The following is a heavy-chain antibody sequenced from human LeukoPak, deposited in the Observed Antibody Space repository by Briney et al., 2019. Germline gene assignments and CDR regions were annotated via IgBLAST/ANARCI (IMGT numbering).Heavy chain of an antibody. Sequence: ASVKVSCKASGYTFTSYTIMWVRQAPGQGLERMGWISAYNGDTYYAQNFQGRATMTTDTSTSTAYMELRSLRSDDTAVYYCARVKIFGVAISNWFDPWGQGTLVTVSS. D-gene: IGHD3-3*01. CDR1: GYTFTSYT. CDR3: ARVKIFGVAISNWFDP. CDR2: ISAYNGDT. V-gene: IGHV1-18*01. J-gene: IGHJ5*02.